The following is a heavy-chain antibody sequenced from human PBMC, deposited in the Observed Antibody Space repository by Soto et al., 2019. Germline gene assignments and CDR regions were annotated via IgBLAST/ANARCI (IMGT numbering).Heavy chain of an antibody. CDR1: GGSISSSSYY. V-gene: IGHV4-39*01. CDR2: IYYSGST. CDR3: ATDGSQLYPDAFDI. D-gene: IGHD2-8*01. J-gene: IGHJ3*02. Sequence: SETLSLTCTVSGGSISSSSYYWGWIRQPPGKGLEWIGSIYYSGSTYYNPSLKSRVTISVDTSKNQFSLKLSSVTAADTAVYYCATDGSQLYPDAFDIWGQGTMVTVSS.